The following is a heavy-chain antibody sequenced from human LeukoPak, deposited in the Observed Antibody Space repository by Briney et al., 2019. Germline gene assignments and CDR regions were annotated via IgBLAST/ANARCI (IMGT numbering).Heavy chain of an antibody. CDR3: ARGAVFLVLRFLEWSTNHYYMDV. D-gene: IGHD3-3*01. CDR2: IRYDGSNK. CDR1: GFTFSSYG. V-gene: IGHV3-30*02. Sequence: GGSLRLSCAASGFTFSSYGMHWVRQAPGKGLEWVAFIRYDGSNKYYADSVKGRFTISRDNAKNSLYLQMNSLRAEDTAVYYCARGAVFLVLRFLEWSTNHYYMDVWGKGTTVTVSS. J-gene: IGHJ6*03.